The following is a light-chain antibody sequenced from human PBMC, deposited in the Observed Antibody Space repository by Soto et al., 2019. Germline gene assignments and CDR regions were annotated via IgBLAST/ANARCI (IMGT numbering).Light chain of an antibody. Sequence: DIQMTQSPSTLSGSVGDRVTITCRASQTISSWLAWYQQKPGKAPKLLIYKASTLKSGVPSRFSGSGCGTEFTLTISSLQPDDFAAYYCQHYNSYSEAFGQGTEVDIK. J-gene: IGKJ1*01. CDR3: QHYNSYSEA. CDR2: KAS. V-gene: IGKV1-5*03. CDR1: QTISSW.